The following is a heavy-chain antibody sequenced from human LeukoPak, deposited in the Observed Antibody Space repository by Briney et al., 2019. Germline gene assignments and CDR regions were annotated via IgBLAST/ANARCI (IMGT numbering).Heavy chain of an antibody. J-gene: IGHJ3*02. CDR3: ATDFLAGHDAFDI. Sequence: GASVKVSCKASGYTFTGYYMHWVRQAPGQGLEWMGWINPNSGGTNYAQKFQGRVTMTEDTSTDTAYMELSSLRSEDTAVYYCATDFLAGHDAFDIWGQGTMVTVSS. V-gene: IGHV1-2*02. CDR2: INPNSGGT. CDR1: GYTFTGYY. D-gene: IGHD2-15*01.